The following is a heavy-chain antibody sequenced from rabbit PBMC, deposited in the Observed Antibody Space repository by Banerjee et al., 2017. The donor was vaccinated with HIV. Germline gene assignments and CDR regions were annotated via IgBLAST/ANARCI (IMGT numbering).Heavy chain of an antibody. D-gene: IGHD6-1*01. V-gene: IGHV1S40*01. CDR2: INTSSGNT. CDR1: GFSFSNKYV. CDR3: ARWGYSYAYVGGLDL. Sequence: QSLEESGGDLVKPEGSLTLTCTASGFSFSNKYVMCWVRQAPGKGLEWIACINTSSGNTVYATWAKGRFTISKTSWTTVTLQMTSLTAADTATYFCARWGYSYAYVGGLDLWGPGTLVTVS. J-gene: IGHJ4*01.